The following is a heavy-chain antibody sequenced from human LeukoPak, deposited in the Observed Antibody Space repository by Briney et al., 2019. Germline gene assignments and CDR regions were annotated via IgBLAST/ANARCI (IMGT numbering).Heavy chain of an antibody. Sequence: SETLSLTCTVSGGSISSYYWSWIRQPPGKGLEWIGYTHYSGSTNYNPSLKSRVTISGDTSKNQFSLKVSSVTAADTAVYYCAIYNSDWGAFSYWGQGALVTVSS. V-gene: IGHV4-59*03. CDR3: AIYNSDWGAFSY. J-gene: IGHJ4*02. D-gene: IGHD6-25*01. CDR2: THYSGST. CDR1: GGSISSYY.